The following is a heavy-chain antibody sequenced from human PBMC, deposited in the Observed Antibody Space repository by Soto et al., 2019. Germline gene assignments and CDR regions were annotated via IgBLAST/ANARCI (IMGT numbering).Heavy chain of an antibody. Sequence: PGGSLRLSCVASGFTFSSYGIHWVRQAPGKGLEWVGVISSDGKTKYYADSVKGRSTISRDNSKNTLYLQMDSLRPEDTAVYYCAKEVAVAGDLDYWGHGTLVTVSS. CDR3: AKEVAVAGDLDY. D-gene: IGHD6-19*01. V-gene: IGHV3-30*18. CDR1: GFTFSSYG. J-gene: IGHJ4*01. CDR2: ISSDGKTK.